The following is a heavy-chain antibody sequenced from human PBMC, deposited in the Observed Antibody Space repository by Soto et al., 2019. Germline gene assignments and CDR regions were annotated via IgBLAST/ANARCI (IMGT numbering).Heavy chain of an antibody. V-gene: IGHV3-15*07. Sequence: EVQLVESGGGLVKPGGSLRLSCAASGFTFSNAWMNWVRQAPGKGLEWVGRIKSKTDGGTTDYAAPVKGRFTISRDDSKNTLYLQMNSLKTEDTAVYYCTTVAPNYDILTGYFSSITYYFDYWGQGTLVTVSS. CDR3: TTVAPNYDILTGYFSSITYYFDY. CDR1: GFTFSNAW. D-gene: IGHD3-9*01. CDR2: IKSKTDGGTT. J-gene: IGHJ4*02.